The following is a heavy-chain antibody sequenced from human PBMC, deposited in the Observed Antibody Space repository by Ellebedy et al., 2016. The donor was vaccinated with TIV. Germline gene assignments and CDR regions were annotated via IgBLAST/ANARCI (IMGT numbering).Heavy chain of an antibody. CDR1: GFIFSNYA. CDR2: ISDNGGTT. J-gene: IGHJ4*02. CDR3: ARARGGAYYRYLDS. Sequence: GESLKISXAASGFIFSNYAMHWVRQAPGMGLECVSVISDNGGTTYYANSVKGRFSISRDNSKNTLYLQMGSLRPEDMAVYYCARARGGAYYRYLDSWGQGTLVTVSS. V-gene: IGHV3-64*01. D-gene: IGHD2-21*02.